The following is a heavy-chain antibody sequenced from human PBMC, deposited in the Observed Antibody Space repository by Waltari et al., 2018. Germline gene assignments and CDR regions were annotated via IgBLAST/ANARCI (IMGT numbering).Heavy chain of an antibody. CDR1: GYTFTGYY. Sequence: QVQLVQSGAEVKKSGASVKVACKPSGYTFTGYYMQGVRQAPGQGLEWMGWINPNSGVTMYAQNFQGRVTMTRDTSITTAYMEVSRLRSDDTAVYFCAREDASHQLQYWGQGTLVTVSS. J-gene: IGHJ4*02. D-gene: IGHD2-2*01. CDR3: AREDASHQLQY. CDR2: INPNSGVT. V-gene: IGHV1-2*02.